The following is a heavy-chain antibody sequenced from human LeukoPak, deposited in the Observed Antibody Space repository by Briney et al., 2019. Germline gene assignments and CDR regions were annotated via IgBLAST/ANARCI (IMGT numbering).Heavy chain of an antibody. CDR2: IYNSGST. CDR1: GDSISSYY. Sequence: SETLSLTCTVSGDSISSYYWSWIRQPPGKGLEWIGYIYNSGSTNYNPSLKSRLTISVDTSKNQFSLKLSSVTAADTAVYYCARHEYTSSFWFDPWAREPWSPSPQ. J-gene: IGHJ5*02. D-gene: IGHD6-6*01. CDR3: ARHEYTSSFWFDP. V-gene: IGHV4-59*08.